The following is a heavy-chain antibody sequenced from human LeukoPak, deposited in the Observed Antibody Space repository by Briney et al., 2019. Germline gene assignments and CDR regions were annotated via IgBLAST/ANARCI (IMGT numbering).Heavy chain of an antibody. Sequence: SQTLSLTCAISGDSFSSNSVTWNWIRQSPSRGLEWLGRTYYRSKWYNDYAVSVKSRITINPDTSKNQFSLQLNSVTPEDTAVYYCARAPLAVAGTNWYFDLWGRGTLVTVSS. CDR1: GDSFSSNSVT. CDR3: ARAPLAVAGTNWYFDL. V-gene: IGHV6-1*01. D-gene: IGHD6-19*01. J-gene: IGHJ2*01. CDR2: TYYRSKWYN.